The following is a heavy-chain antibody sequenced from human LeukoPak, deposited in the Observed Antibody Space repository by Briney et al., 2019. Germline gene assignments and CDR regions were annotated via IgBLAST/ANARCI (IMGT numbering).Heavy chain of an antibody. CDR1: GFTFSSYS. J-gene: IGHJ1*01. CDR2: ISSSSSYI. D-gene: IGHD2-15*01. CDR3: AQQVGYCSSGSCYFTY. Sequence: GGSLRLSCAASGFTFSSYSMNWVRQAPGKGLEWVSSISSSSSYIYYADSVKGRFTISRDNAKNSLYLQMNSLRAEDTAVYYCAQQVGYCSSGSCYFTYWGQGTLVTVSS. V-gene: IGHV3-21*04.